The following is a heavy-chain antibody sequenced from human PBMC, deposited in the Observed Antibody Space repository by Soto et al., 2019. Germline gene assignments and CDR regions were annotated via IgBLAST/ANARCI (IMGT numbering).Heavy chain of an antibody. D-gene: IGHD3-16*01. V-gene: IGHV1-18*04. CDR3: AMFGEVRPISHYYLHGMDV. CDR2: ISAHTGNT. Sequence: QVQLVQSETEVKRPGASVKVSCKTSGYSFSNYGITWVRQVPGPGLEWMGWISAHTGNTKYAQKFQDSVTMTTDTSTSTAYMEVRSLISDDTAEYFCAMFGEVRPISHYYLHGMDVWGQGTKVTVSS. J-gene: IGHJ6*01. CDR1: GYSFSNYG.